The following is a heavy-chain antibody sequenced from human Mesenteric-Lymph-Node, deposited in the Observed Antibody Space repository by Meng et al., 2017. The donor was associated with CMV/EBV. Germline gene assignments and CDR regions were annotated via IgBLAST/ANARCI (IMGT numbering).Heavy chain of an antibody. V-gene: IGHV3-23*01. CDR1: GFNFLNYA. J-gene: IGHJ4*02. CDR2: ISASGGSR. Sequence: EVQLLESGGGLAQPGGSLRVSCAVSGFNFLNYAMTWVRQAPGKGLEWVSTISASGGSRYYADSVQGRFSVSRDNYKNTLYLQMHSLRAEDTAVYYCAKDPEGYWGQGTLVTVSS. CDR3: AKDPEGY.